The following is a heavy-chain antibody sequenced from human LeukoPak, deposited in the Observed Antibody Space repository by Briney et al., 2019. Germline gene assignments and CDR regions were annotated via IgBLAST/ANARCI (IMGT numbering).Heavy chain of an antibody. Sequence: GGSLRLSCAASRFTFSNAWMTWVRQAPGKGPEWVGRIKNNTEGGTTDYGAPVQGRFTISRDDSKNTLYLQMNSLKTEDTAVYYCTTYGSGGNWFDPWGQGTLVTVSS. V-gene: IGHV3-15*01. J-gene: IGHJ5*02. CDR3: TTYGSGGNWFDP. D-gene: IGHD3-10*01. CDR2: IKNNTEGGTT. CDR1: RFTFSNAW.